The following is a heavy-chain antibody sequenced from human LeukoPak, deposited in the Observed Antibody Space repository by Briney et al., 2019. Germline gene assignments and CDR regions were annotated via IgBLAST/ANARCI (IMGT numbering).Heavy chain of an antibody. CDR2: ISSSGSTI. CDR1: GFTFSSYE. CDR3: AKLGKTENHYGSGRFSYYYYMDV. J-gene: IGHJ6*03. D-gene: IGHD3-10*01. Sequence: GGSLRLSCAASGFTFSSYEMNWVRQAPGKGLEWVSYISSSGSTIYYADSVKGRFTISRDNSKNTLYLQMNSLRAEDTAVYYCAKLGKTENHYGSGRFSYYYYMDVWGKGTTVTISS. V-gene: IGHV3-48*03.